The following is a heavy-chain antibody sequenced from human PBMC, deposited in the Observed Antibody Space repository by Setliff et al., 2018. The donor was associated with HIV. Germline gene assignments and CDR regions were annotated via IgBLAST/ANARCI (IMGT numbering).Heavy chain of an antibody. Sequence: ASVKVSCKASGYTFTSYAIHWVRRAPGQRLEWMGWINADNGDTRYSQKFQGRVTITRDTSATTAYMKLSSLRSEDTAAYYCARDQREPGSGYSAFYEDHHYYYMDVWGKGTTVTVSS. CDR1: GYTFTSYA. V-gene: IGHV1-3*01. D-gene: IGHD3-22*01. J-gene: IGHJ6*03. CDR3: ARDQREPGSGYSAFYEDHHYYYMDV. CDR2: INADNGDT.